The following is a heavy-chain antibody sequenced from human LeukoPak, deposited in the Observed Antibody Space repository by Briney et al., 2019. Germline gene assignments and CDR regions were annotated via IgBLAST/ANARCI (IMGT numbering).Heavy chain of an antibody. CDR1: GYSFTSYW. J-gene: IGHJ3*02. CDR3: AGQDIVVVATATRAFDI. Sequence: HGKSLKISCTGSGYSFTSYWIAWVRQMPGKGLEWMGIIFPGDSDTRYSPSFQGQVTISADKSISTAYLQWNNLKASDTAMYYCAGQDIVVVATATRAFDIWGQGTMVTVFS. V-gene: IGHV5-51*01. CDR2: IFPGDSDT. D-gene: IGHD2-15*01.